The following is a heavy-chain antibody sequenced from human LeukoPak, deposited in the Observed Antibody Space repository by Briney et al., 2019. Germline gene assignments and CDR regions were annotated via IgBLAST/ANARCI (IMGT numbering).Heavy chain of an antibody. CDR1: GGSISGYI. CDR2: INHSGST. V-gene: IGHV4-34*01. CDR3: ARSFWSGSGISYGMDV. D-gene: IGHD3-3*01. Sequence: PSETLSLTCTVSGGSISGYIWSWIRQPPGKGLEWIGEINHSGSTNYNPSLKSRVTISVDTSKNQFSLKLSSVTAADTAVYYCARSFWSGSGISYGMDVWGQGTTVTVSS. J-gene: IGHJ6*02.